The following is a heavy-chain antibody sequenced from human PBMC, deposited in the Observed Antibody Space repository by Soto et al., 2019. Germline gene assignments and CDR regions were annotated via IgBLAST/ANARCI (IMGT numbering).Heavy chain of an antibody. V-gene: IGHV3-33*01. Sequence: PGGSLRLSCAASGFTFSSYGMHWVRQAPGKGLEWVAVIWYDGSNKYYADSVKGRFTISRDNSKNTLYLQMNSLRAEDTAVCYCERDHAVAPYRDMHVWGPGTPLTVSS. CDR1: GFTFSSYG. CDR2: IWYDGSNK. J-gene: IGHJ6*02. CDR3: ERDHAVAPYRDMHV. D-gene: IGHD2-15*01.